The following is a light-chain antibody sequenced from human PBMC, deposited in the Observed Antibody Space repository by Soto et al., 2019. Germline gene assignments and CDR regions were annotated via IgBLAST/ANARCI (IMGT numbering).Light chain of an antibody. CDR1: SSDVGAYDF. CDR2: DVT. J-gene: IGLJ1*01. CDR3: CSLTTSHTYV. V-gene: IGLV2-14*01. Sequence: QSVLTQPASVSGSPGQSITISCTGTSSDVGAYDFVSWYQHSPGKAPKLVTFDVTHRPPGISDRFSGSKSGNSASLTISGLQADDEADYYCCSLTTSHTYVFGSGTKLTVL.